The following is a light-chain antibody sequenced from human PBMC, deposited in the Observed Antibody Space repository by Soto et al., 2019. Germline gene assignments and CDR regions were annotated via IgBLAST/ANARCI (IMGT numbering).Light chain of an antibody. CDR2: GAS. J-gene: IGKJ1*01. Sequence: EIVFTQSPGTLSLSPGERATLSCRASQSVSSSYLAWYQQKPGQAPRLLIYGASSRATGIPDRFSGSGSGTDFTLTISRLEPEDFAVYYCQQYKNGWTFGQGTKVDIK. CDR1: QSVSSSY. CDR3: QQYKNGWT. V-gene: IGKV3-20*01.